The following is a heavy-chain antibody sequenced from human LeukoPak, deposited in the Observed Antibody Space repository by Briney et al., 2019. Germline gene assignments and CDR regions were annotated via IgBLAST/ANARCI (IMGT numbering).Heavy chain of an antibody. CDR2: INHSGST. Sequence: KPSETLSLTCAVYGASVSGCYWSWTRHPARKGLEWIGEINHSGSTNYNPSLKSRVTISVDTSRNQFSLKLSSVTAADTAVYYCARSGLTLWGQGTLVTVSS. J-gene: IGHJ4*02. CDR1: GASVSGCY. D-gene: IGHD3-10*01. CDR3: ARSGLTL. V-gene: IGHV4-34*01.